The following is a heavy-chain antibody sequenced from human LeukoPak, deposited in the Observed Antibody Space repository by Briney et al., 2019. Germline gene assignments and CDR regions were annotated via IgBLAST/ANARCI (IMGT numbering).Heavy chain of an antibody. Sequence: ASVKVSCKAPGYTFTSYYMHWVRQAPGQGLEWMGIINPSGGSTSYAQKFQGRVTMTRDMSTSTVYMELSSLRSEDTAVYYCARASTDFWSGYRPLYYFDYWGQGTLVTVSS. D-gene: IGHD3-3*01. V-gene: IGHV1-46*01. CDR2: INPSGGST. CDR1: GYTFTSYY. J-gene: IGHJ4*02. CDR3: ARASTDFWSGYRPLYYFDY.